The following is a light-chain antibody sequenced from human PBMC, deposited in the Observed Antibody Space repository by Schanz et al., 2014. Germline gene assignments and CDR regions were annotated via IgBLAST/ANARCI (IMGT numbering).Light chain of an antibody. J-gene: IGKJ4*01. CDR1: QSVFSN. Sequence: EVVMTQSPATLSVSPGEGATLSCRASQSVFSNLAWYQQRPGQAPRLLIYGASTRATGIPARFSGSGSGTEFTLTISSLQSEDFAVYYCQKYNSALGITFGGGTKVEIE. CDR2: GAS. CDR3: QKYNSALGIT. V-gene: IGKV3-15*01.